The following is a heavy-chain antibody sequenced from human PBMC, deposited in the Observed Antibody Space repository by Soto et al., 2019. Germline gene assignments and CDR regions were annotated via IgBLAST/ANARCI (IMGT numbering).Heavy chain of an antibody. CDR1: GYTFTSYA. CDR2: IIPILGIA. J-gene: IGHJ3*02. V-gene: IGHV1-69*04. D-gene: IGHD2-2*01. Sequence: SVKVSCKASGYTFTSYAMHWVRQAPGQGLEWMGRIIPILGIANYAQKFQGRVTITADKSTSTAYMELSSLRSEDTAVYYCARPSGLSDAFDIWGQGTMLTISS. CDR3: ARPSGLSDAFDI.